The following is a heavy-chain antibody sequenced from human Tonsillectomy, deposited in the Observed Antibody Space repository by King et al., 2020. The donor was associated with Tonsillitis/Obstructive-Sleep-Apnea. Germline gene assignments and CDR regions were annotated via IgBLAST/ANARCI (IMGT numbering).Heavy chain of an antibody. CDR3: VRDNSQDNWFDP. J-gene: IGHJ5*02. CDR2: ISPGGGST. V-gene: IGHV1-46*02. Sequence: QLVQSGAEMRKPGASMRVSCKASGYSFNIYYIHWVRQAPGQGLEWMGVISPGGGSTIYAQKFQGRVSMTRDTSTSTVYMELSSLRSDDTAVYYCVRDNSQDNWFDPWGQGTLVTVSS. CDR1: GYSFNIYY.